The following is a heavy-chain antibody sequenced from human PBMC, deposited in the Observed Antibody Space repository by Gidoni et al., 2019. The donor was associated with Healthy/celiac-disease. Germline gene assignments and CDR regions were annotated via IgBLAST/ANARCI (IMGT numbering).Heavy chain of an antibody. CDR3: ARGFRQKKYCSSTSCSLLYNWFDP. J-gene: IGHJ5*02. V-gene: IGHV4-34*01. CDR2: INHSGST. Sequence: QVQLQQWGAGLLKPSETLSLTCAVYGGSFSGYYWSWIRQPPGKGLEWIGEINHSGSTNYNPSLKSRVTISVDTSKNQFSLKLSSVTAADTAVYYCARGFRQKKYCSSTSCSLLYNWFDPWGQGTLVTVSS. D-gene: IGHD2-2*01. CDR1: GGSFSGYY.